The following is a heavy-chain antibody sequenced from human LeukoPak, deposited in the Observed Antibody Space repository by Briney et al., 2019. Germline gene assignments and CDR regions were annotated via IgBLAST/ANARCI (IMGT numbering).Heavy chain of an antibody. CDR2: ISGNGGST. CDR3: AKAYGDYVGFDF. D-gene: IGHD4-17*01. Sequence: GGSLRLSCAASRFIFSSFAMGWVRQTPGKGLEWVSAISGNGGSTHYADSVKGRFTISRDNSKNTLYLQMNSLRAEDTAVYYCAKAYGDYVGFDFWGQGVLVTVSS. V-gene: IGHV3-23*01. CDR1: RFIFSSFA. J-gene: IGHJ4*02.